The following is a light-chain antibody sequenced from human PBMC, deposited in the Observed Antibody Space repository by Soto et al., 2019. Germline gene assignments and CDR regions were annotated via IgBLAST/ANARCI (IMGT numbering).Light chain of an antibody. V-gene: IGKV1-27*01. J-gene: IGKJ5*01. Sequence: DIQMTQSPSSLSASVGDRVTITCRASQGISNYLAWYQQKPGKVPKLLIYAASTLQSGVPSRFSGSGSGTDFTLTISSPQAEDVATYYCQKYNRSPGTFGQGTRLEIK. CDR1: QGISNY. CDR3: QKYNRSPGT. CDR2: AAS.